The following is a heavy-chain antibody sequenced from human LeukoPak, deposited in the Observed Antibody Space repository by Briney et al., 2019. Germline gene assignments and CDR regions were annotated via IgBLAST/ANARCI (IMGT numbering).Heavy chain of an antibody. Sequence: GESLKISCKGSGYSFTNFWIAWVRQMPGKGLEWMGIIYPGDSDTRYSPSFQGQVTISADKSISTAYLQWSSLKASDTAMYYCARQGLLFSGYFDYWGQGTLVTVSS. J-gene: IGHJ4*02. D-gene: IGHD2-21*02. CDR1: GYSFTNFW. CDR3: ARQGLLFSGYFDY. CDR2: IYPGDSDT. V-gene: IGHV5-51*01.